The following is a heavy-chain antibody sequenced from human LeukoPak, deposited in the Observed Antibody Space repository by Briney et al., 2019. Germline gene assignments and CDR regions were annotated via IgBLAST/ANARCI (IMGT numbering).Heavy chain of an antibody. D-gene: IGHD2-15*01. Sequence: PGGSLRLSCAASGFTFDDYGMGWVRQAPGKGLEWVSDINWNGGSTGYADSVKGRFTISRDNAKNSLYLQMNSLRAEDTALYYCARDVGEASPADAFDIWGQGTMVTVSS. V-gene: IGHV3-20*04. CDR2: INWNGGST. CDR1: GFTFDDYG. J-gene: IGHJ3*02. CDR3: ARDVGEASPADAFDI.